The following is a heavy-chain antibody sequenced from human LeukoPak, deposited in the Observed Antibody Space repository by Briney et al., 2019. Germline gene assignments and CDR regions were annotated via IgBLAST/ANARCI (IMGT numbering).Heavy chain of an antibody. CDR1: GYSFPNFW. CDR2: IYPGDSDT. CDR3: ARPKQDCSSTSCYGAPPDAFDI. V-gene: IGHV5-51*01. Sequence: GESLKISCKGSGYSFPNFWIGWVRQMPGKGLEWMGIIYPGDSDTRYSPSFQGQVTISADKSISTAYLQWSSLKASDTAMYYCARPKQDCSSTSCYGAPPDAFDIWGQGTMVTVSS. D-gene: IGHD2-2*01. J-gene: IGHJ3*02.